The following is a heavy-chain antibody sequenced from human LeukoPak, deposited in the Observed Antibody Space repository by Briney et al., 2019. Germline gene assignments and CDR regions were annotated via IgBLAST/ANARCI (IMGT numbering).Heavy chain of an antibody. CDR2: ISGNGVGT. CDR1: GFTFSSYA. CDR3: AKRNGGNSGAFDY. Sequence: GGSLRLSCAASGFTFSSYAMSWVRQAPGKGLEWVSLISGNGVGTHYADSVKGRFTISRDNSKNTVYLQMNSLRAEDTAVYYCAKRNGGNSGAFDYWGQGTLVTVSS. D-gene: IGHD4-23*01. J-gene: IGHJ4*02. V-gene: IGHV3-23*01.